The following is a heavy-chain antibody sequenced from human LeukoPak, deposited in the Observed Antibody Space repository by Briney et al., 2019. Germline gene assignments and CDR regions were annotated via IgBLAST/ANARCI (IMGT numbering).Heavy chain of an antibody. D-gene: IGHD4-23*01. Sequence: AGGSLRLSCAASGFTFSSYAMHWVRQAPGKGLEWVAVISYDGSNKYYADSVKGRFTISRDNSKNTLYLQMNSLRAEDTAVYYCAKGGTTVVTPDAFDIWGQGTMVTVSS. CDR1: GFTFSSYA. J-gene: IGHJ3*02. V-gene: IGHV3-30-3*01. CDR2: ISYDGSNK. CDR3: AKGGTTVVTPDAFDI.